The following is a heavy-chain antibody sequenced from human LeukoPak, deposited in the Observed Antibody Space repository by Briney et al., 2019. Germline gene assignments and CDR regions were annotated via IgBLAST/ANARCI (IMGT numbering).Heavy chain of an antibody. V-gene: IGHV3-30-3*01. D-gene: IGHD6-19*01. CDR3: ARDFQWLRAMDV. CDR1: GFTFSNYA. CDR2: MSYDGSNK. Sequence: GGSLRLSCAASGFTFSNYATHWVRQAPGKGLEWVAVMSYDGSNKYYADSVKGRFTISRDNSKNTLYVQMNSLRVEDTAVYYCARDFQWLRAMDVWGQGTTVTVSS. J-gene: IGHJ6*02.